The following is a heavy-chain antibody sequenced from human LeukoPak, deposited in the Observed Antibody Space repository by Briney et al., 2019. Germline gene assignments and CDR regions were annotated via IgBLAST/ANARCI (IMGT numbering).Heavy chain of an antibody. D-gene: IGHD3-22*01. CDR2: INPSGGST. CDR3: ARGSGVYYDSSGYNDY. J-gene: IGHJ4*02. CDR1: GYTFTSYY. V-gene: IGHV1-46*01. Sequence: ASVKVSCKASGYTFTSYYMHWVRQAPGQGLVWMGIINPSGGSTSYAQKFQGRVTMTRDTSTSTVYMELSSLRSEDTAVYYCARGSGVYYDSSGYNDYWGQGTLVTVSS.